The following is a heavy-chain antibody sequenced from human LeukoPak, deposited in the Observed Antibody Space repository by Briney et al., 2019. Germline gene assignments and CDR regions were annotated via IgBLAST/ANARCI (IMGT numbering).Heavy chain of an antibody. D-gene: IGHD2-15*01. J-gene: IGHJ6*03. Sequence: SETLSLTCTVSGGSISSHYWTWIRQSPVKGLEWIGDISNSGSTSYNPSLKSRVTISIDTSKNQFSLKLSSVTAADTAVYYCGRDALVGYFSYYYVDVWGKGTTVTVSS. CDR1: GGSISSHY. V-gene: IGHV4-59*11. CDR3: GRDALVGYFSYYYVDV. CDR2: ISNSGST.